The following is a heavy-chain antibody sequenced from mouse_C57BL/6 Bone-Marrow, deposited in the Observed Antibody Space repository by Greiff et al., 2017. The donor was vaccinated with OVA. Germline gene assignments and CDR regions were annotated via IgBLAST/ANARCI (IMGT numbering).Heavy chain of an antibody. CDR3: ASKSDGYYDPSFAD. V-gene: IGHV1-81*01. D-gene: IGHD2-3*01. CDR1: GYTFTSYG. Sequence: VQLKESGAELARPGASVKLSCKASGYTFTSYGISWVKQRTGQGLEWIGEIYPRSGNTYSNEKFKGKATLTADKSSSTAYMELRSLTSEYSAVYCCASKSDGYYDPSFADWGQGTLVTVSA. CDR2: IYPRSGNT. J-gene: IGHJ3*01.